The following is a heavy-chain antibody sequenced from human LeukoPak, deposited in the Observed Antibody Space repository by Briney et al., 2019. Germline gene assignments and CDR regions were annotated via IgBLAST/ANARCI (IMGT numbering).Heavy chain of an antibody. CDR3: ARTTVTVSHFDY. V-gene: IGHV6-1*01. Sequence: SQTLSLTCAISGDSVSSNSAVWNWIRQSPSRGLEWLGRTYYRSKWHNEYAESVKSRISINSDTSKNQFSLKLRSVTAAGTAVYYCARTTVTVSHFDYWGQGTLVTVSS. CDR1: GDSVSSNSAV. D-gene: IGHD4-17*01. J-gene: IGHJ4*02. CDR2: TYYRSKWHN.